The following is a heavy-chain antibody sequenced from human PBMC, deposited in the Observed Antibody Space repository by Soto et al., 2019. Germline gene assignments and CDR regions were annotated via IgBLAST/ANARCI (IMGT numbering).Heavy chain of an antibody. CDR1: GYTFTSYD. Sequence: QVQLVQSGAEVKKPGASVKVSCKASGYTFTSYDFNWVRQATGQGPEWLGWMNTVSGDTGYSQKFQGRVTKTSDTSISTAYMELSSLSSEEAAEYYCARAPRNWGFDFWGQGTQVTVSS. D-gene: IGHD7-27*01. CDR3: ARAPRNWGFDF. J-gene: IGHJ4*02. CDR2: MNTVSGDT. V-gene: IGHV1-8*01.